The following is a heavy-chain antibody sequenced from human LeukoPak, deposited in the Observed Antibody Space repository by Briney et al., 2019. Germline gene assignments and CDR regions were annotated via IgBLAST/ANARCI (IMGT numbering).Heavy chain of an antibody. Sequence: GGSLRLSCAASGFSFSSYVMTWVRQAPGKGLEWVSAMSGSGDNSYYADSVKGRFTISRDNSKNTAYLQMNSLRADDTAIYYCAVSPKVVEVWGKGATVADSS. D-gene: IGHD2-15*01. J-gene: IGHJ6*04. CDR3: AVSPKVVEV. CDR2: MSGSGDNS. V-gene: IGHV3-23*01. CDR1: GFSFSSYV.